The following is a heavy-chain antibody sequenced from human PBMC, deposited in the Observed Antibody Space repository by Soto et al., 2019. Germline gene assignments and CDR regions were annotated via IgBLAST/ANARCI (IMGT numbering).Heavy chain of an antibody. V-gene: IGHV3-21*01. CDR1: GVPFSSYS. Sequence: LRVWYAAAGVPFSSYSMNWILQAPGKGLEWVSSISSSSDYIFYADSVKGRFTISRDNAKNSLHLQMSSLRADDTAVYYCVRGFAAAGSNYWGQGTLVTVSS. CDR3: VRGFAAAGSNY. CDR2: ISSSSDYI. D-gene: IGHD6-13*01. J-gene: IGHJ4*02.